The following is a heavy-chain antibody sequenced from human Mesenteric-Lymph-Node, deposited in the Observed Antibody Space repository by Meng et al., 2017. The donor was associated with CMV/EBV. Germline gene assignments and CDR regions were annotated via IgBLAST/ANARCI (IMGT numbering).Heavy chain of an antibody. Sequence: GESLKISCTASGFTFGDYAMSWVRQAPGKGLEWVGFIRSKAYGGTTEYAASVKGRFTISSDDSKSIAYLQMNSLKTEDTAVYYCTRDRRALGYCSGGSCYSWGYYYYYGMDVWGQGTTVTVSS. J-gene: IGHJ6*02. CDR2: IRSKAYGGTT. CDR3: TRDRRALGYCSGGSCYSWGYYYYYGMDV. D-gene: IGHD2-15*01. CDR1: GFTFGDYA. V-gene: IGHV3-49*04.